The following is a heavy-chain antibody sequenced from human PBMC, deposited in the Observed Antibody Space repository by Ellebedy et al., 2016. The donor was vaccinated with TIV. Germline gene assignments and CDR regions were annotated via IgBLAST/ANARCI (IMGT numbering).Heavy chain of an antibody. D-gene: IGHD1-1*01. CDR3: ARSYNSGGYFDY. V-gene: IGHV4-34*01. J-gene: IGHJ4*02. CDR2: INHSGST. CDR1: GGSFSGYY. Sequence: MPGGSLRLSCAVYGGSFSGYYWSWIRQPPGKGLEWIGEINHSGSTNYNPSLKSRVTISVDTSKNQFSLKLSSVTAADTAVYYCARSYNSGGYFDYWGQGTLVTVSS.